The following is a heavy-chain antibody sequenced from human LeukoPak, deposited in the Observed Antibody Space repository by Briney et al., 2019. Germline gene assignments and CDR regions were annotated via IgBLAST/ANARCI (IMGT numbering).Heavy chain of an antibody. J-gene: IGHJ4*02. Sequence: PGGSLRLSCAASGFTFSSYGMHWVRRAPGKGLEWVAVISYDGSNKYYADSVKGRFTISRDNSKSTLYLQMNSLRAEDTAVYYCAKDANFDYWGQGTLVTVSS. CDR3: AKDANFDY. V-gene: IGHV3-30*18. CDR2: ISYDGSNK. CDR1: GFTFSSYG.